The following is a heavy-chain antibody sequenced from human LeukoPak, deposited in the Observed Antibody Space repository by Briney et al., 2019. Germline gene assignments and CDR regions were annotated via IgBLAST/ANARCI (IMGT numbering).Heavy chain of an antibody. J-gene: IGHJ4*02. CDR1: GGSISSSSYY. CDR3: ASTTIRTPRFDY. D-gene: IGHD5-12*01. V-gene: IGHV4-39*07. Sequence: SETLSLTCTVSGGSISSSSYYWGWIRQPPGKGLEWIGYIYYSGYTSYNPSLKSRVIMSMDTFKNQFSLKLSSVTAADTAVYYCASTTIRTPRFDYWGQGTLVTVSS. CDR2: IYYSGYT.